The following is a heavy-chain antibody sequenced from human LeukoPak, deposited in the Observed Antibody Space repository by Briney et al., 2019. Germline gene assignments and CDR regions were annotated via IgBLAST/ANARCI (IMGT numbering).Heavy chain of an antibody. V-gene: IGHV5-51*01. CDR3: VRQDSRGFEF. J-gene: IGHJ4*02. Sequence: GESLKISCQSSGYSFTTYWIGWVRQMPGKGLEWMGIVYPDDSDTKYSPSFRGHVTISADRSSRTAYLPWSSLKASDTAMYYCVRQDSRGFEFWGQGALVTVSS. CDR1: GYSFTTYW. D-gene: IGHD3-22*01. CDR2: VYPDDSDT.